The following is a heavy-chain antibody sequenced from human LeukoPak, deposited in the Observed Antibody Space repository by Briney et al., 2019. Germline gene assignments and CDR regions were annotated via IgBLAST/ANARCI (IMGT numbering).Heavy chain of an antibody. CDR1: GGSIGSYY. CDR3: ARYGGYSVDL. CDR2: IYHGGSA. J-gene: IGHJ4*02. Sequence: PSETLSLTCTVSGGSIGSYYWSWIRQPPGKGLEWVGYIYHGGSAKYNPSLKSRVTMSVDTSKNQFSLKLRSVTAADTAVYYCARYGGYSVDLWGQGTLVIVSS. V-gene: IGHV4-59*01. D-gene: IGHD3-22*01.